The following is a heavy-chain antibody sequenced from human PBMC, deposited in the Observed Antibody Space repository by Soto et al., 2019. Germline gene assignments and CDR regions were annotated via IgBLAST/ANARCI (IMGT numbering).Heavy chain of an antibody. CDR1: GFTFSSYS. CDR3: ARGSIAADWGLSGMDV. J-gene: IGHJ6*02. CDR2: ISSSSSYI. Sequence: PGGSLRLSCAASGFTFSSYSMNWVRQAPGKGLEWVSSISSSSSYIYYADSVKGRFTISRDNAKNSLYLQMNSLRAEDTAVYYCARGSIAADWGLSGMDVWGQGTTVTVSS. D-gene: IGHD6-13*01. V-gene: IGHV3-21*01.